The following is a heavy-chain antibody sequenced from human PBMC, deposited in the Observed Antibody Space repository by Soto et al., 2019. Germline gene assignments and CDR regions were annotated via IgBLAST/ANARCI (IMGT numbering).Heavy chain of an antibody. D-gene: IGHD3-9*01. Sequence: QVQLVQSGAEVKKPGASVKVSCKASGYTFTSYAMHWVRQAPGQRLEGMGWINAANGKTKYSQKLQGRVTITRDTSAITAYMELSSLRSEDKAVYYCARDSYDIVTGYQSFDYWGQGTLVTVSS. V-gene: IGHV1-3*01. CDR3: ARDSYDIVTGYQSFDY. CDR2: INAANGKT. J-gene: IGHJ4*02. CDR1: GYTFTSYA.